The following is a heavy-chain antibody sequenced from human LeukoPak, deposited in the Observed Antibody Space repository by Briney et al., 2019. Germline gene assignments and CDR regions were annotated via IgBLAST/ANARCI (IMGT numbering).Heavy chain of an antibody. J-gene: IGHJ4*02. Sequence: GGSLRLSCAASGFTFSNAWMSWVRQAPGKGLEWVGRIKSKTDGGTTDYAAPVKGRFTISRDDSKNTLYLQMNSLKTEDTAVYYCTTSSIMITFGGVIVAWEPLPWGQGTLVTVSS. CDR1: GFTFSNAW. CDR3: TTSSIMITFGGVIVAWEPLP. D-gene: IGHD3-16*02. CDR2: IKSKTDGGTT. V-gene: IGHV3-15*01.